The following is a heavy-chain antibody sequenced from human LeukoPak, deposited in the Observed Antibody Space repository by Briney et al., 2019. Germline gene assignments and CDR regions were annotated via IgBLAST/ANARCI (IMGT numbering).Heavy chain of an antibody. CDR3: ASLQGYCSGNRCPSSANYYYMDV. V-gene: IGHV4-39*07. Sequence: NPSETLSLTCTVSGGSIASSSYYWGWIRQPPGKGLEWIGSIYYSGNSYYNPSLKSRVTMSIDTSKNQFSLKVNSVTAADTAVYYCASLQGYCSGNRCPSSANYYYMDVWGKGTTVTVSS. CDR2: IYYSGNS. CDR1: GGSIASSSYY. J-gene: IGHJ6*03. D-gene: IGHD2-15*01.